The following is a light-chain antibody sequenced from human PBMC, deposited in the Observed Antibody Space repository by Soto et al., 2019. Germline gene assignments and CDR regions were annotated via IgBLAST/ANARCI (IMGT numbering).Light chain of an antibody. CDR3: QQSYSAPYT. Sequence: DIQVTQSPSSLSASVGDRVTITCRASRSVTTYLNWYQQKPGKAPNLLIYSASSLQTGVPSRFSGSGSGTDFTLTINTLQPEDFATYYCQQSYSAPYTFGQGTKLEIE. CDR2: SAS. CDR1: RSVTTY. V-gene: IGKV1-39*01. J-gene: IGKJ2*01.